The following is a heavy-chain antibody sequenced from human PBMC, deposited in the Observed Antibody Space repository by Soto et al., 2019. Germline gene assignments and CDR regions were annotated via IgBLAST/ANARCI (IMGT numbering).Heavy chain of an antibody. CDR2: INHSGST. CDR3: ARPGYGSGNV. CDR1: GVSFSGYY. D-gene: IGHD3-10*01. J-gene: IGHJ6*04. V-gene: IGHV4-34*01. Sequence: QVQLQQWGAGLLKPSETLSLTCAVYGVSFSGYYWSWIRQPPGKGLERIGEINHSGSTNYNPSLKSRVTLSVDTSKIQFSLKLISVTAADTAVYYCARPGYGSGNVWGKGTTVTVSS.